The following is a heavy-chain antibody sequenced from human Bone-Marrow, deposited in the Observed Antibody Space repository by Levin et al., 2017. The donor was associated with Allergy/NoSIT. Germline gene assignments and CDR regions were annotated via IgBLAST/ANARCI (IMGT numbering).Heavy chain of an antibody. CDR3: ASGEQRLSRDSGSFDY. J-gene: IGHJ4*02. V-gene: IGHV4-4*07. D-gene: IGHD6-25*01. CDR2: IFSSGTT. CDR1: GGSISGYY. Sequence: PSETLSLTCTVSGGSISGYYWTWIRQAAGKRVEWIGRIFSSGTTNYNPSLWGRVTMSLDTSQNQFSLKVTSVTASDTAVYYCASGEQRLSRDSGSFDYWGQGTLVTVSS.